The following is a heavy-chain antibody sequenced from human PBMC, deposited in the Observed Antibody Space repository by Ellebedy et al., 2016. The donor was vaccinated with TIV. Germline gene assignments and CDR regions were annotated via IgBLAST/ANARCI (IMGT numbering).Heavy chain of an antibody. CDR2: MSGSGDST. J-gene: IGHJ5*01. CDR3: AKSSSTEGGTAHTWFNS. CDR1: GFTFSNYA. V-gene: IGHV3-23*01. Sequence: GESLKISXIASGFTFSNYAMTWVRQSPGKGLEWVAIMSGSGDSTYYAQSVRGRFAISRDNSRNTLYLHMNSLRAEDTALFYCAKSSSTEGGTAHTWFNSWGPGTLVTVSS. D-gene: IGHD2-2*01.